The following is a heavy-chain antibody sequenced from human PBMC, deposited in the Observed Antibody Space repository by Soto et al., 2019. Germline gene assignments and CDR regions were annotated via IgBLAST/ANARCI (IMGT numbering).Heavy chain of an antibody. J-gene: IGHJ1*01. CDR2: ISFDGSSQ. D-gene: IGHD2-8*02. Sequence: QVQLVESGGGVVQPGRSLRLPCAASGFTFSSYGIHWVRQAPGKGLEWVALISFDGSSQYYADSVKGRFTISRDNFQNTLYLQMSSLRVEDTAVYYCAKDASTGYYSPEYFQFWGQGTLVTVSS. CDR1: GFTFSSYG. V-gene: IGHV3-30*18. CDR3: AKDASTGYYSPEYFQF.